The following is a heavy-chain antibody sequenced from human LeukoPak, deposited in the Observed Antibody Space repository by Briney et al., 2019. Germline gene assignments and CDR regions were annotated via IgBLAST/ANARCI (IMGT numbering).Heavy chain of an antibody. CDR2: ISGYNGNT. D-gene: IGHD1-26*01. V-gene: IGHV1-18*01. J-gene: IGHJ6*03. Sequence: ASVKVSCKASGYTFRNYGINWVRQAPGQGLEWMGWISGYNGNTKYAQKFQGRVTMTTATTTSTAYMDLKSLRSGDKAVYYCATLQPPRLEATSNNYYSYMDVWGKGTTVTVSS. CDR1: GYTFRNYG. CDR3: ATLQPPRLEATSNNYYSYMDV.